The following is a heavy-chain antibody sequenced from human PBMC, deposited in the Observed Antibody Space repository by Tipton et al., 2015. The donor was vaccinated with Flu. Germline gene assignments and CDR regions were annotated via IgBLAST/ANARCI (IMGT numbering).Heavy chain of an antibody. D-gene: IGHD3-22*01. V-gene: IGHV3-48*03. CDR1: GFNLSSYE. Sequence: QLVQSGGGLVQPGGSLGLSCSASGFNLSSYEMNWVRQAPGKGLEWVSKIDIHSRSIDYADSVRGRCTISRDNSKNALYLQMNTLRAEDTAVYYCAKGMIKTYYRDVSGYANGMDVWGQGTTVTVSS. CDR2: IDIHSRSI. J-gene: IGHJ6*01. CDR3: AKGMIKTYYRDVSGYANGMDV.